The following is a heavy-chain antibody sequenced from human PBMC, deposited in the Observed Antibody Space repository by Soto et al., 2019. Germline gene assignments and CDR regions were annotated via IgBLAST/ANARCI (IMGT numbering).Heavy chain of an antibody. CDR1: GFTFSNFA. CDR3: AKDPVVGTRRAFDI. CDR2: ISGSGGST. Sequence: EVQLLESGGGLVQPGGSLRLSCAASGFTFSNFAMNWVRQAPGKGLEWVSAISGSGGSTYYADSVKGRFTISRDNSKDTLYLQMNSLRAEDTAVYYCAKDPVVGTRRAFDIWVQGTMVTVSS. V-gene: IGHV3-23*01. D-gene: IGHD1-26*01. J-gene: IGHJ3*02.